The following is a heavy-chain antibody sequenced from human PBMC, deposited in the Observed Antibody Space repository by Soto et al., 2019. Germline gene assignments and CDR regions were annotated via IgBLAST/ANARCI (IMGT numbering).Heavy chain of an antibody. CDR2: IYYSGTT. D-gene: IGHD1-1*01. V-gene: IGHV4-39*01. J-gene: IGHJ5*02. Sequence: QLQLQESAPGLVKPSETLSLTCNISGGSISSFNHYWAWIRQSPGKGLEWIATIYYSGTTYYNPCPNSRASTFIATSNNQFPRKSNSVTAADTAVYFCARQAFKRNCFAGWFDAWGQGSLVSV. CDR3: ARQAFKRNCFAGWFDA. CDR1: GGSISSFNHY.